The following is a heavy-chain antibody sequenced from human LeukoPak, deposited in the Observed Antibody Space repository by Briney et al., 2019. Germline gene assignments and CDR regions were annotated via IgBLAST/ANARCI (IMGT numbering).Heavy chain of an antibody. J-gene: IGHJ4*02. D-gene: IGHD5-18*01. V-gene: IGHV4-34*01. CDR2: INHSGST. CDR3: AREDTAMVFDY. CDR1: GGSFSGYY. Sequence: SETLSLTCAVYGGSFSGYYWSWIRQPPGKGLEWIGEINHSGSTNYNPSLKSRVTISVDTSKNQFSLKLSSVTAADTAVYYCAREDTAMVFDYWGQGTLVTVSS.